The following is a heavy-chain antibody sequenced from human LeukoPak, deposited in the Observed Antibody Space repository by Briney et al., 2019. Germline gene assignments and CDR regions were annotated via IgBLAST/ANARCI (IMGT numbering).Heavy chain of an antibody. V-gene: IGHV1-18*01. CDR1: GYTFTSYG. J-gene: IGHJ4*02. CDR3: ARVKGRPTGYYFDY. Sequence: GASVKVSCKASGYTFTSYGISWVRQAPGQGLEWMGWISAYNGNTNYAQKLQGRVTITRNTSISTAYMELSSLRSEDTAVYYCARVKGRPTGYYFDYWGQGTLVTVSS. CDR2: ISAYNGNT. D-gene: IGHD3-10*01.